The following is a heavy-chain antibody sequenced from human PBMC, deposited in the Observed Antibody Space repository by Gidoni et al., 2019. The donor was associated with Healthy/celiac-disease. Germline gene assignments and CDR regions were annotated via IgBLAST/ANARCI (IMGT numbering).Heavy chain of an antibody. D-gene: IGHD3-22*01. CDR2: IKQDGSEK. J-gene: IGHJ3*02. CDR1: GFTFSSYW. V-gene: IGHV3-7*01. CDR3: ARKSYYYDSSGYYYDAFDI. Sequence: EVQLVESGGGLVQPGGSLRLSCAASGFTFSSYWMSWVRQAPGKGLEWVANIKQDGSEKYYVDSVKGRFTISRDNAKNSLYLQMNSLRAEDTAVYYCARKSYYYDSSGYYYDAFDIWGQGTMVTVSS.